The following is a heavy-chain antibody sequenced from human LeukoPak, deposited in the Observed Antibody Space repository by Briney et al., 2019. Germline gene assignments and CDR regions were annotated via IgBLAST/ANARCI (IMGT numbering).Heavy chain of an antibody. J-gene: IGHJ4*02. D-gene: IGHD6-19*01. Sequence: SETLSLTCTVSGGSISNYVWSWIRQPPGKGLEWIGYINDSGNTKYNPSLESRVTISVDTSKNQFSLKLSSVTAADTAVYYCARDTVAGFFDYWGQGTLVTVSS. CDR3: ARDTVAGFFDY. CDR1: GGSISNYV. V-gene: IGHV4-59*01. CDR2: INDSGNT.